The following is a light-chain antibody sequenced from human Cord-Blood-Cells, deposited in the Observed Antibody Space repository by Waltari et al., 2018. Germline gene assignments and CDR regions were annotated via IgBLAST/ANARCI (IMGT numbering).Light chain of an antibody. CDR3: QQSYSTPGT. CDR1: QSISSY. V-gene: IGKV1-39*01. Sequence: DIKMTQHPSSLSASVGDRVTITCRASQSISSYLNWYQQKPGKAPKLLIYAASSLQSGVPSRFSGSGSGTDFTLTISSLQPEDFATYYCQQSYSTPGTFGQGTKVEIK. J-gene: IGKJ1*01. CDR2: AAS.